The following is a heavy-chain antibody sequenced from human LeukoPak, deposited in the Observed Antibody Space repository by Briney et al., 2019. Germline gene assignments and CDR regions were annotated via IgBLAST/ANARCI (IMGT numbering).Heavy chain of an antibody. J-gene: IGHJ4*02. CDR2: INHSGGT. D-gene: IGHD3-10*01. Sequence: SETLSLTCAVYGESFSGYYWSWIRQTPGKGLEWIGEINHSGGTHYNPSLESRVTISVDTSKNQFSLRLNSVTAADTAVYYCVKFRGPLYGSGSYLDYWGQGTLVTVSS. CDR3: VKFRGPLYGSGSYLDY. CDR1: GESFSGYY. V-gene: IGHV4-34*01.